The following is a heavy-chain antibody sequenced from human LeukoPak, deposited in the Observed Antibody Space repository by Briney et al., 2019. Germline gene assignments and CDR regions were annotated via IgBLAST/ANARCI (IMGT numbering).Heavy chain of an antibody. CDR1: GGSVSSSSYY. CDR3: ARHTLYDFWSGYYLFDY. J-gene: IGHJ4*02. V-gene: IGHV4-39*01. CDR2: IYYSGST. D-gene: IGHD3-3*01. Sequence: SETLSLTCIVSGGSVSSSSYYWGWIRQPPGKGLECIGSIYYSGSTYYNPSLKSRVTISVDTSKNQFSLKLSSVTAADTAVYYCARHTLYDFWSGYYLFDYWGQGTLVTVSS.